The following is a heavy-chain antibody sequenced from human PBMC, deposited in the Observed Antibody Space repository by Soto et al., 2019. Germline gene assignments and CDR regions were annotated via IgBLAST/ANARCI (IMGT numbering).Heavy chain of an antibody. Sequence: ASVKVSCKASGYTFSGYYIHWLRQAPGQGLEWMGWINPNSGGTNYAQKFQGRVTVTRDTPTSTAYMELSRLTSDDTAVYYCARSLTEGYCTITGCYTRPLYGMDVWGQGTTVTASS. CDR3: ARSLTEGYCTITGCYTRPLYGMDV. CDR2: INPNSGGT. D-gene: IGHD2-2*02. J-gene: IGHJ6*02. V-gene: IGHV1-2*02. CDR1: GYTFSGYY.